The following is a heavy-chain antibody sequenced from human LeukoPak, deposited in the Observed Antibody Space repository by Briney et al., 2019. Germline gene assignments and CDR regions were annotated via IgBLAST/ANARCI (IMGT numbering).Heavy chain of an antibody. CDR1: GGSISSYY. CDR2: IYYSGST. CDR3: ARGSGLYYYDSSDY. J-gene: IGHJ4*02. D-gene: IGHD3-22*01. Sequence: SETLSITCTVSGGSISSYYWSWIRQPPGKGLEWIGYIYYSGSTNYNPSLKSRVTISVDTSKNQFSLKLSSVTAADTAVYYCARGSGLYYYDSSDYWGQGTLVTVSS. V-gene: IGHV4-59*01.